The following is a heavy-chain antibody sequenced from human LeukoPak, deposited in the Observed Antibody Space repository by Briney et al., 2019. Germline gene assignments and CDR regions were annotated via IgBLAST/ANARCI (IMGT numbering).Heavy chain of an antibody. J-gene: IGHJ4*02. V-gene: IGHV4-59*08. CDR1: GGSINYYY. CDR2: IFSSGNT. CDR3: ARQGGSYSPFGF. D-gene: IGHD1-26*01. Sequence: SETLSLTCTVSGGSINYYYWSWIRQPPGKGLEWIGYIFSSGNTYYNPSLKSRVTMSVDTSKNQFSLKLTSVTDADTAVYYCARQGGSYSPFGFWGQGTLVTVSS.